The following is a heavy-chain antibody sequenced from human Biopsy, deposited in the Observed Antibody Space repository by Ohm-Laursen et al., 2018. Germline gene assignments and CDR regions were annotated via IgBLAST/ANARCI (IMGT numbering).Heavy chain of an antibody. CDR2: ISSSSDNI. CDR3: ARSRGSSGIATIYYYGMDV. Sequence: GSLRLSCTASGFTLSSYSMNWVRQTPGKGLEWVPTISSSSDNIYYVDSVKSRFTISRDNAKNSLYLQMNSLRAEDTAVYYCARSRGSSGIATIYYYGMDVWGQGTTVTVSS. D-gene: IGHD3-16*01. J-gene: IGHJ6*02. V-gene: IGHV3-21*01. CDR1: GFTLSSYS.